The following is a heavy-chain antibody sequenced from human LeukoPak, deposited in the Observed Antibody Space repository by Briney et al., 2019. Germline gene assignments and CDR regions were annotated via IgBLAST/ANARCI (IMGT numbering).Heavy chain of an antibody. CDR3: ARVERRDGYNLDY. CDR2: IYYSGST. Sequence: SETLSLTCTVPGGSISSHYWSWIRQPPGKGLEWIGYIYYSGSTNYNPSLKSRVTISVDTSKNQFSLKLSSVTAADTAVYYCARVERRDGYNLDYWGQGTLVTVSS. V-gene: IGHV4-59*11. J-gene: IGHJ4*02. CDR1: GGSISSHY. D-gene: IGHD5-24*01.